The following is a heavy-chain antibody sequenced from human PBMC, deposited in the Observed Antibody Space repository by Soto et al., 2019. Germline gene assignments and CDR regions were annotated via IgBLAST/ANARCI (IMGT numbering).Heavy chain of an antibody. V-gene: IGHV3-9*01. CDR3: AKDMTGYYGSGSLFDY. Sequence: EVQLVESGGGLVQPGRSLRLSCTASGFTFDDYAMHWVRQAPGKGLEWVSGISWNSGSIGYADSVKGRFTISRDNAKNSLCLQMNSLRTEDTALYYCAKDMTGYYGSGSLFDYWGQGTLVTVSS. CDR1: GFTFDDYA. D-gene: IGHD3-10*01. CDR2: ISWNSGSI. J-gene: IGHJ4*02.